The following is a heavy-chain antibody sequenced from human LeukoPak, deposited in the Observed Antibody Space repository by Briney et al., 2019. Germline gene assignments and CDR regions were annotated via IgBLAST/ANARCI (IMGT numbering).Heavy chain of an antibody. Sequence: ASVKVSCKXSGYTFTSYGISWVRQSPGQGLEWMGWISAYNGNTNYAQKFQGRVTMTADTSTSTAYMELRSLRSDDTAVNYCTRVSSSLFDYWGQGTLVTV. D-gene: IGHD2-2*01. CDR3: TRVSSSLFDY. V-gene: IGHV1-18*01. J-gene: IGHJ4*02. CDR2: ISAYNGNT. CDR1: GYTFTSYG.